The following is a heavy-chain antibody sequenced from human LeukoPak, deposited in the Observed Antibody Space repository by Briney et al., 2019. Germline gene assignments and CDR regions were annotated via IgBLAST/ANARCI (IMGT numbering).Heavy chain of an antibody. Sequence: GGSLRLSCAASGFTFSSYAMHWVRQAPGKGLEWVAVISYDGSNKYYADSVKGRFTISRDNSKNTLYLQMNSLRAEDTAVYYCAKQENIAVAGIRGSDWFDPWGQGTLVTVSS. CDR3: AKQENIAVAGIRGSDWFDP. D-gene: IGHD6-19*01. CDR2: ISYDGSNK. J-gene: IGHJ5*02. CDR1: GFTFSSYA. V-gene: IGHV3-30-3*02.